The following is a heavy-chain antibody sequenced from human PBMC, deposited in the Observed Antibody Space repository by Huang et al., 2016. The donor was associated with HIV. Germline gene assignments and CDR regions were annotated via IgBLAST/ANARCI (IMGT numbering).Heavy chain of an antibody. Sequence: QVQLRQWGAGLVKPSETLSLTCAVSGGSFSGYYWTGIRQSPGKGLEWIGEIKHNGKTNYQPSLKSRVTISKDTAKNQFSLQLTSVSAADTGVYFCAREKAADSAWYGVYYFDYWGEGALVTVTS. D-gene: IGHD6-19*01. CDR1: GGSFSGYY. V-gene: IGHV4-34*01. CDR3: AREKAADSAWYGVYYFDY. CDR2: IKHNGKT. J-gene: IGHJ4*02.